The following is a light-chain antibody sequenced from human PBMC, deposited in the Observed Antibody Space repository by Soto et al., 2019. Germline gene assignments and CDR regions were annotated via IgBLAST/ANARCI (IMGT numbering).Light chain of an antibody. V-gene: IGKV1-39*01. CDR3: QQSYRTPHT. Sequence: DIQMTQSPSSLSASVGDRVTITCRASQAIHSYLNWYQQKPGKAPNLLIFATSTLQSGVPSRFSGSGSGTDFTLTISSLQPEDFATYYCQQSYRTPHTFGQGTKLETK. CDR2: ATS. CDR1: QAIHSY. J-gene: IGKJ2*01.